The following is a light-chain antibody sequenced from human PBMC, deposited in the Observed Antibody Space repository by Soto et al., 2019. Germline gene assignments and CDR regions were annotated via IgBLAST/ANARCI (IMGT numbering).Light chain of an antibody. J-gene: IGLJ2*01. CDR2: DVS. CDR3: SSYGASSTL. Sequence: QSALTKPTSVSGSPGQSITISCTGSTSEIGGYNYVSWYQQHPGKAPKLLIYDVSYRPSGISDRFSGSKSGNTASLTISGLQPEDAADYYCSSYGASSTLFGGGTKLTVL. V-gene: IGLV2-14*03. CDR1: TSEIGGYNY.